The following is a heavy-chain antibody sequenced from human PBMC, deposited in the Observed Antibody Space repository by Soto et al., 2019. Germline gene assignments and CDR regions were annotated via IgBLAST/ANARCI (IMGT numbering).Heavy chain of an antibody. D-gene: IGHD3-22*01. CDR2: IIPLVHII. Sequence: QVQLVQSGAEVKKPGSSVKVSCKASGGFYSIKTISWVRQAPGQGLEWMGRIIPLVHIINNAQKFQGRVAXSXDKPTSTAYMELSSLKSDDTAIYFWARERRRDDSNTFDALDVWGQGTMVTVSS. V-gene: IGHV1-69*04. CDR3: ARERRRDDSNTFDALDV. J-gene: IGHJ3*01. CDR1: GGFYSIKT.